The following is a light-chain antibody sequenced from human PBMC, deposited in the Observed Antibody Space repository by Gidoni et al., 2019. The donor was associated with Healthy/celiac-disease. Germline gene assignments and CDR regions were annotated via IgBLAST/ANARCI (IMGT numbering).Light chain of an antibody. V-gene: IGKV3-20*01. J-gene: IGKJ1*01. CDR3: QQYGSSPWT. Sequence: SQSVSSSYLAWYQQKPGQAPRLLIYGASSRATGIPDRFSGSGSGTDFTLTISRLEPEDFAVYYCQQYGSSPWTFGQGTKVEIK. CDR2: GAS. CDR1: QSVSSSY.